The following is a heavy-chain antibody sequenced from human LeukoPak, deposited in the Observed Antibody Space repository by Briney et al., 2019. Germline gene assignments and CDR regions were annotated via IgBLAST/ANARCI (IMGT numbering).Heavy chain of an antibody. V-gene: IGHV3-30*18. Sequence: PGGSLRLSCAASGFTFSSYGMHWVRQAPGKGLEWVAVISYDGSNKYYADSVKGRFTISRDNSKNTLYLQMNSLRAEDTAVYYCANDYVWGEGPGYAFDIWGQGTMVTVSS. J-gene: IGHJ3*02. CDR2: ISYDGSNK. CDR3: ANDYVWGEGPGYAFDI. D-gene: IGHD3-16*01. CDR1: GFTFSSYG.